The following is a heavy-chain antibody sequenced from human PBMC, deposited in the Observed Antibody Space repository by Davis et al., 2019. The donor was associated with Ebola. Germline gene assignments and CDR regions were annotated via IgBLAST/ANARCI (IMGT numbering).Heavy chain of an antibody. V-gene: IGHV4-34*01. Sequence: PSETLSLTCAVSGVSFSGYSWSWIRQPPGKGLEWIGEISHSGNIIYNPSLQSRVTMSGDTSKNQFSLKLRSVTAADTGVYYCAKNSNSWSDRTWCDPWGQGTLVTVSS. D-gene: IGHD2/OR15-2a*01. CDR1: GVSFSGYS. CDR2: ISHSGNI. CDR3: AKNSNSWSDRTWCDP. J-gene: IGHJ5*02.